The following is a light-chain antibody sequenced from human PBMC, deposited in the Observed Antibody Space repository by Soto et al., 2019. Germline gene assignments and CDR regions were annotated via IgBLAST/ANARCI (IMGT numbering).Light chain of an antibody. CDR1: QSVSSSY. V-gene: IGKV3-20*01. CDR2: DVS. CDR3: QQYGSSPT. J-gene: IGKJ1*01. Sequence: EIVLTQSPGTLSLSPGERATLSCRSSQSVSSSYLAWYQQKPGQAPRLLIYDVSSRATGIPDSVSGSGSGTDFTLTISRLEPEDFAVYYCQQYGSSPTFGQGTKVEIK.